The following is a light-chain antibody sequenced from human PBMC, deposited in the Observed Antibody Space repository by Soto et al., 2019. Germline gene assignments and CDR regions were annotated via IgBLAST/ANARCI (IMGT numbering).Light chain of an antibody. CDR1: QSISDT. Sequence: EIVMTQSPATLSVSPGGRATLSCRASQSISDTLACYQQKPGQAPRLLIYGASKRATVLPARFSGSGSGTDFTLTISSLQSEDFAVYYCQQYNNCPWTFGHGTKVDIK. CDR3: QQYNNCPWT. V-gene: IGKV3-15*01. CDR2: GAS. J-gene: IGKJ1*01.